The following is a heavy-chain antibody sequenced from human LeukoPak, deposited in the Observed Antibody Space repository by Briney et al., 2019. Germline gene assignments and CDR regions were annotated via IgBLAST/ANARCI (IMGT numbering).Heavy chain of an antibody. J-gene: IGHJ5*02. Sequence: ASVKVSCKASGYTFTSYYMHWVRQAPGQGLEWMGWINPNSGGTNYAQKFQGRVTMTRDTSISTAYMELSRLRSDGTAVYYCARGLVVPAAIMIKYNWFDPWGQGTLVTVSS. D-gene: IGHD2-2*01. CDR1: GYTFTSYY. CDR2: INPNSGGT. V-gene: IGHV1-2*02. CDR3: ARGLVVPAAIMIKYNWFDP.